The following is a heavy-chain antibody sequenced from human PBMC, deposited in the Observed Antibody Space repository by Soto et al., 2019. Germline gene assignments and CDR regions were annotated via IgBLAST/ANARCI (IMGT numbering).Heavy chain of an antibody. CDR2: IRDYNGNT. J-gene: IGHJ6*02. CDR3: AREGCSSTSCYDYYYYGMDV. Sequence: ASVKVSCKASVYTFTSYGISWVRQPPSQGLEWVGWIRDYNGNTNYAQKLQGRVTMTTDTSTSTAYMELRSLRSDDTAVYYCAREGCSSTSCYDYYYYGMDVWGQGTTVTVSS. D-gene: IGHD2-2*01. V-gene: IGHV1-18*04. CDR1: VYTFTSYG.